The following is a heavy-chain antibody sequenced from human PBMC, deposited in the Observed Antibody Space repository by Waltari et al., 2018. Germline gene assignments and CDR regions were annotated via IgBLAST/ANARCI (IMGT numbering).Heavy chain of an antibody. Sequence: QLVESGGGVVQPGGSLRLSCVVSGFTFSDYGIPWVRQAPGKGLEGVYCRRHDGTYTYYADSVKGRFGISRDNSKNTAYLQMDSLGPEDTAVYSCARDRGGYGDFVSWFDPWGQGTLVTVSS. CDR2: RRHDGTYT. D-gene: IGHD3-22*01. CDR3: ARDRGGYGDFVSWFDP. CDR1: GFTFSDYG. J-gene: IGHJ5*02. V-gene: IGHV3-30*02.